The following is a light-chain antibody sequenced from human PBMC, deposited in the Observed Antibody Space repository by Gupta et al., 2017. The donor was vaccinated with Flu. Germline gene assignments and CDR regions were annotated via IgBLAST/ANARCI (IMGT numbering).Light chain of an antibody. V-gene: IGLV3-25*01. CDR1: ALPKQY. Sequence: SYELIQPPSVSVSPGQTARITCSGDALPKQYAYWYKKRAGQAPVLLIYKDTEGPSGIPERFSGSSSGTTVTLTITGAQTEDEADYYCQSVDSSGSYAVFGGGTQLTVL. CDR2: KDT. CDR3: QSVDSSGSYAV. J-gene: IGLJ7*01.